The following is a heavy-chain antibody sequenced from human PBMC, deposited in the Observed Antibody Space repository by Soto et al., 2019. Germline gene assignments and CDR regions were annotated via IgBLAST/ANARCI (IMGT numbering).Heavy chain of an antibody. CDR1: GGSISSGDYY. CDR3: ARERGRSIAARPYNWLHP. CDR2: IYYSGST. V-gene: IGHV4-30-4*01. J-gene: IGHJ5*02. Sequence: SETLSLTCTVSGGSISSGDYYWSWIRQPPGKGLEWIGYIYYSGSTYYNPSLKSRVTISVDTSKNQFSLKLSSVTAADTAVYYCARERGRSIAARPYNWLHPWGQGPLVTVSS. D-gene: IGHD6-6*01.